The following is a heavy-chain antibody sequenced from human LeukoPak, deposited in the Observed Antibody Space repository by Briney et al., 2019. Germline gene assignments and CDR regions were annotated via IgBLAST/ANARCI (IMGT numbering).Heavy chain of an antibody. CDR1: GFTISTYW. V-gene: IGHV3-74*01. CDR3: APEGGYSYDY. J-gene: IGHJ4*02. D-gene: IGHD5-18*01. CDR2: ISSDGNTT. Sequence: SGGSLRLSCAASGFTISTYWMHWVRQAPGKGLVWVARISSDGNTTRYADFVEGRFATSRDNAKNTLYLQMNSLRAEDTAVYYCAPEGGYSYDYWGQGTLVTVSS.